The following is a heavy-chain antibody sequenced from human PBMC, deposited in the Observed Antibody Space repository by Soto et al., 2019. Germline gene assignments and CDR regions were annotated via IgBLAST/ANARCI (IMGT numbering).Heavy chain of an antibody. D-gene: IGHD3-3*01. CDR2: IKSKTDGGTT. CDR3: TTISARFLEWPSGFGY. J-gene: IGHJ4*02. CDR1: GFTFSNAW. V-gene: IGHV3-15*01. Sequence: GSLRLSCAASGFTFSNAWMSWVRQAPGKGLEWVGRIKSKTDGGTTDYAAPVKGRFTISRDDSKNTLYLQMNSLKTEDTAVYYCTTISARFLEWPSGFGYWGQGTLVTVSS.